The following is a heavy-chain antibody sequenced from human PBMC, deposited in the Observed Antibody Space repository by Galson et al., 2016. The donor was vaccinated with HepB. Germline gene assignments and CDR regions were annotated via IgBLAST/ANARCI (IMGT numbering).Heavy chain of an antibody. CDR3: ARAQEQLADPDYYYYYALDV. Sequence: SLRLSCAASGFSFSSYTFNWVRQAPGKGLEWVSSISPSSRYIYYADSLKGRFTISRDNAKNSLYLQMNSLRADDTGVYFCARAQEQLADPDYYYYYALDVWGQGTPVTVSS. CDR2: ISPSSRYI. V-gene: IGHV3-21*01. CDR1: GFSFSSYT. D-gene: IGHD1-1*01. J-gene: IGHJ6*02.